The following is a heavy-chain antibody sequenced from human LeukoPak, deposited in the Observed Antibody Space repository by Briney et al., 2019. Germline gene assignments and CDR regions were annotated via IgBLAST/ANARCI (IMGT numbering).Heavy chain of an antibody. CDR1: GFTFSSYA. V-gene: IGHV3-23*01. Sequence: GGSLRLSCAASGFTFSSYAMSWVRQAPGKGLEWVSAISGSGGSTYYADSVKGRFTISRDNSKNTLYLQMNSLRAEDTAVYYCARRGYSSGWYIGYWGQGTLVTVSS. J-gene: IGHJ4*02. D-gene: IGHD6-19*01. CDR3: ARRGYSSGWYIGY. CDR2: ISGSGGST.